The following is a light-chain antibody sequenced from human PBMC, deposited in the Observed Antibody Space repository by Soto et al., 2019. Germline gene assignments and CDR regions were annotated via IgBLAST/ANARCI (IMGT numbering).Light chain of an antibody. J-gene: IGKJ1*01. V-gene: IGKV1-5*01. CDR2: DAS. CDR1: QSISSW. Sequence: DIQMTQSPSTLSASVGDRVTITCRASQSISSWLAWYQQKPGKAPKLLIYDASSLESGVPSRFSGSGSGTEFTLTISRLQPDDFATSYCQQYNSSWTFAQGTKVEIQ. CDR3: QQYNSSWT.